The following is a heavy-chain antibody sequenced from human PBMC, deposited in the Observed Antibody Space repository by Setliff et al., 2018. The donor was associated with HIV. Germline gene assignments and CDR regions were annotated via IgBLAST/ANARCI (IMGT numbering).Heavy chain of an antibody. CDR2: VNRDGSST. D-gene: IGHD5-12*01. CDR1: GFTFDRFW. V-gene: IGHV3-74*01. Sequence: GESLKISCAASGFTFDRFWMHWVRQAPGKGLVWVSRVNRDGSSTTYADSVKDRFTISRDNAKNTLYLQMNSLRAEDTGVYYCHSGYDTEEQSYFDYWGQGALVTVSS. J-gene: IGHJ4*02. CDR3: HSGYDTEEQSYFDY.